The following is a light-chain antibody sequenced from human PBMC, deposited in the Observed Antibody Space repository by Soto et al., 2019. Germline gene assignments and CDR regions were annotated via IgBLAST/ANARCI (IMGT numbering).Light chain of an antibody. CDR2: GTS. CDR1: QSVSSSY. J-gene: IGKJ4*01. CDR3: QQYGSSPPGLT. V-gene: IGKV3-20*01. Sequence: EIVLTQSPGTLSLSPGERATLSCRASQSVSSSYLAWYQHQPGQAPRLLISGTSSRATGIPDRFSGSGSGTDFTLTISRLEPEDFAVYYCQQYGSSPPGLTFGGGTKVDIK.